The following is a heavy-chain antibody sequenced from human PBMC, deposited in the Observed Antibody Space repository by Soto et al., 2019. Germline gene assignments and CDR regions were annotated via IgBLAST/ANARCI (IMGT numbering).Heavy chain of an antibody. CDR2: ISGSGGST. D-gene: IGHD3-10*01. V-gene: IGHV3-23*01. CDR1: GFTFSSYA. Sequence: ELQLLESGGGLVQPGGSLRLSCAASGFTFSSYAMSWVRQAPGKGLEWVSAISGSGGSTYYADSVKGRFTISRDNSKNTLYLQMNSLRAEDTAVYYCAKASGWFGEFDYWGQGTLVTVSS. CDR3: AKASGWFGEFDY. J-gene: IGHJ4*02.